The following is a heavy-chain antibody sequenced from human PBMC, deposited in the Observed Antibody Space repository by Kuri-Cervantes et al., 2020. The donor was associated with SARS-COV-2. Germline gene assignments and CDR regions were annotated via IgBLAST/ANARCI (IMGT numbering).Heavy chain of an antibody. J-gene: IGHJ4*02. CDR3: ASGILYRWEGYFDY. Sequence: GGSLRLSCAASGFTVSSNYMSWVRQAPGKGLEWVSVIYSGGSTYYADSVKGRFTISRDSSKNTLYLQMNSLRAEDTAVYYCASGILYRWEGYFDYWGQGTLVTVSS. V-gene: IGHV3-53*01. CDR1: GFTVSSNY. CDR2: IYSGGST. D-gene: IGHD2-15*01.